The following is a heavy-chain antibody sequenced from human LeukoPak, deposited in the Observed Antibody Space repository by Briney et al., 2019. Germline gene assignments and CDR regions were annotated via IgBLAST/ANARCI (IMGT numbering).Heavy chain of an antibody. D-gene: IGHD6-13*01. J-gene: IGHJ4*02. Sequence: PSETLSLTCTVYGGSFSGYYWSWIRQPPGKGLEWIGEINHSGSTNYNPSLKSRVTISVDTSKNQFSLKLSSVTAADTAVYYCARGSSWYTIFDYWGQGTLVTVSS. V-gene: IGHV4-34*01. CDR1: GGSFSGYY. CDR3: ARGSSWYTIFDY. CDR2: INHSGST.